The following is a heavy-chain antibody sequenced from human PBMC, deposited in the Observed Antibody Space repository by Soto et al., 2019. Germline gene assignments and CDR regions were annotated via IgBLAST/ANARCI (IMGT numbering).Heavy chain of an antibody. CDR2: INPRDGST. CDR3: ARGSAVVTAVLAY. D-gene: IGHD2-21*02. V-gene: IGHV1-46*01. J-gene: IGHJ4*02. Sequence: QVQLVHSGAEVKKPGASVKVSCEASGDSFTSYYMHWVRQAPGQGLEWMAMINPRDGSTTYAQKFQDRVTVTRDTSRSIGYMEVSSLRFDDTAVYYCARGSAVVTAVLAYWGEGTLITVSS. CDR1: GDSFTSYY.